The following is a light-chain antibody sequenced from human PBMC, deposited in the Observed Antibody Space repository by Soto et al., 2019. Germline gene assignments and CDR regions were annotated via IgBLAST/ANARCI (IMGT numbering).Light chain of an antibody. V-gene: IGKV3-11*01. J-gene: IGKJ1*01. Sequence: IVLTQSPATLSLSPGARATLSCRAGPSVSSYLAWYQQKPGQAPRLLIYDASNRATGITAKFSGSGSGTDFTLTISSLEPEAFAVYYCTQRSTWPWTSGKGTKVEIK. CDR2: DAS. CDR3: TQRSTWPWT. CDR1: PSVSSY.